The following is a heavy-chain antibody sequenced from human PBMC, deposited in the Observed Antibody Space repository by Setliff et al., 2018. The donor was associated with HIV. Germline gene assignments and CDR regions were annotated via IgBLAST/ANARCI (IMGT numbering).Heavy chain of an antibody. J-gene: IGHJ4*02. CDR3: ARRPCDRASCSFDF. CDR1: GYSFTNYD. V-gene: IGHV1-8*02. Sequence: ASVKVSCKASGYSFTNYDIHWVRQAAGQGLEWMGWMNPNTGDTGYAPKVQGRVSMTRDTSISTAYTALSSLRSEDTAVYYCARRPCDRASCSFDFWGQGTLVTVSS. D-gene: IGHD2-2*01. CDR2: MNPNTGDT.